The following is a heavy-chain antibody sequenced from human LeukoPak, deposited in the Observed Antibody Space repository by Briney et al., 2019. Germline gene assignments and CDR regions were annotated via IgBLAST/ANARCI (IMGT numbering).Heavy chain of an antibody. CDR2: VNPDGSAK. Sequence: GGFLRLSCAASGFTFSDSWMSWVRQVPGKGLEWVANVNPDGSAKDYVDSVKGRFTISRDNAGNSLYLQMSSLRAEDTAVYYCATYTHWVAGDVWGQGTTVTVSS. CDR1: GFTFSDSW. D-gene: IGHD3-16*01. CDR3: ATYTHWVAGDV. J-gene: IGHJ6*02. V-gene: IGHV3-7*01.